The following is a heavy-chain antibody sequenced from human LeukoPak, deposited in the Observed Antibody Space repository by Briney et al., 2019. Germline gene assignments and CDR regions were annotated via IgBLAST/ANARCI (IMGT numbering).Heavy chain of an antibody. V-gene: IGHV4-38-2*01. CDR3: ARADFWSGYSAY. J-gene: IGHJ4*02. D-gene: IGHD3-3*01. CDR2: IYHSGST. CDR1: GYSISSGYY. Sequence: SETLSLTCAVSGYSISSGYYWGWIRQPPGKGLEWIGSIYHSGSTYYNPSLKSRVTISVDTSKNQFSLKLSSVTAADTAVYYCARADFWSGYSAYWGQGTLVTVSS.